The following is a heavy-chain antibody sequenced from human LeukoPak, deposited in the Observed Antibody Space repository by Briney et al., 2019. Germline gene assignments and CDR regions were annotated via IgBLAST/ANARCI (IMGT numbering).Heavy chain of an antibody. CDR1: GGTLSNYA. Sequence: SVKVSCKASGGTLSNYAISWVRQAPGQGLEWMGSIIPIFGTANYAQKFQGRVTITTDESPRTAYMELSSLRSEDTAVYYCARVLSSSPAFWSGYNDYWGQGTLVTVSS. D-gene: IGHD3-3*01. CDR2: IIPIFGTA. V-gene: IGHV1-69*05. J-gene: IGHJ4*02. CDR3: ARVLSSSPAFWSGYNDY.